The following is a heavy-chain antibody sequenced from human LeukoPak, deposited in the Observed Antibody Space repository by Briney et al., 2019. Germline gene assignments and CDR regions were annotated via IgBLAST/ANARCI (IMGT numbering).Heavy chain of an antibody. V-gene: IGHV4-30-4*08. CDR2: IYYSGST. J-gene: IGHJ3*02. CDR3: ARDSRRHDAFDI. CDR1: SGPISSGDYY. Sequence: PSQTLSLNCTVSSGPISSGDYYWRWIRQPPGKGLEWIGYIYYSGSTYYNPSLKSRVTISVDTSKNLFSLKLSSVTAADTAVYYCARDSRRHDAFDIWGQGTMVTVSS. D-gene: IGHD2/OR15-2a*01.